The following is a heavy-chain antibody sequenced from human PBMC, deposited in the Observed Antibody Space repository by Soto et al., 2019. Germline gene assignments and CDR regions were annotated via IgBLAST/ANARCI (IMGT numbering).Heavy chain of an antibody. CDR3: ARDLLPPWKDYYYGMVV. CDR2: ISSSGSTI. Sequence: PGGSLRLSCAASGFTFSDYYMSWIRQAPGKGLEWVSYISSSGSTIYYADSVKGRFTISRDNAKNSLYLQMNSLRAEDTAVYYCARDLLPPWKDYYYGMVVSGQGTTVTVYS. J-gene: IGHJ6*02. CDR1: GFTFSDYY. D-gene: IGHD3-22*01. V-gene: IGHV3-11*01.